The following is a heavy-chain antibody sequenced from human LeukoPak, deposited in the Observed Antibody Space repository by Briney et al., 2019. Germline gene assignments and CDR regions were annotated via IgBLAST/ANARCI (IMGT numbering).Heavy chain of an antibody. V-gene: IGHV4-34*01. CDR2: INHSGST. J-gene: IGHJ2*01. CDR3: ARGRGRRLDF. CDR1: GGSFSGYY. D-gene: IGHD1-26*01. Sequence: SETLSLTCAVYGGSFSGYYWSWIRQPPGKGLEWIGEINHSGSTNYNPSLKSRVTISVDTSKNQFSLKLSSVTAADTAVYYCARGRGRRLDFWGRATMVTV.